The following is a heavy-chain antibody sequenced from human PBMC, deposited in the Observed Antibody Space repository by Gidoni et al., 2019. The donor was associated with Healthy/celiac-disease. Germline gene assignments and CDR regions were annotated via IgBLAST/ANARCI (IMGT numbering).Heavy chain of an antibody. CDR1: GYTFTSYD. J-gene: IGHJ6*02. CDR2: MNPNSGNK. D-gene: IGHD2-2*02. V-gene: IGHV1-8*01. CDR3: ARNDIRYKRYGMDV. Sequence: QVQLVQSGAEVTKPGASVMVSCKASGYTFTSYDTNGVRQATGQGRECMGWMNPNSGNKGYAQKFQGRVTMTRNTSISTAYMELGSLRSGDTAVYYCARNDIRYKRYGMDVWGQGTTVTVSS.